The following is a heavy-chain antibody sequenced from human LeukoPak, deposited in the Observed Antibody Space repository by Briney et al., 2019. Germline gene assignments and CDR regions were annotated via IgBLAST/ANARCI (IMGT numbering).Heavy chain of an antibody. CDR3: ARDDYGDYDGNY. CDR1: GYTFTGYY. D-gene: IGHD4-17*01. Sequence: ASVKVSCKASGYTFTGYYMHWVRQAPGQGLEWMGWINPNSGGTNYAQKFQGRVTMTRDTSISTAYMELSRLRSDHTAVYYCARDDYGDYDGNYWGQGTLVTVSS. CDR2: INPNSGGT. V-gene: IGHV1-2*02. J-gene: IGHJ4*02.